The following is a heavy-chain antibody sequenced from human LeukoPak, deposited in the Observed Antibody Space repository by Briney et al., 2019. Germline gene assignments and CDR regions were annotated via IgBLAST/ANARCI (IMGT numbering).Heavy chain of an antibody. CDR1: GGSFSGYY. CDR3: ARGNYDFWSGYYSWFDP. V-gene: IGHV4-34*01. D-gene: IGHD3-3*01. CDR2: INHSGST. Sequence: SETLSLTCAVYGGSFSGYYWSWIRQPPGKGLEWIGEINHSGSTNYNPSLKGRVTISVDTSKNQFSLKLSSVTAADTAVYYCARGNYDFWSGYYSWFDPWGQGTLVTVSS. J-gene: IGHJ5*02.